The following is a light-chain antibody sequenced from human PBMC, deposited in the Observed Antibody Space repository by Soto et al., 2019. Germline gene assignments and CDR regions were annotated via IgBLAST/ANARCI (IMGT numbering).Light chain of an antibody. CDR3: QQYKNWPLT. CDR1: QSVSST. V-gene: IGKV3-15*01. CDR2: GAS. J-gene: IGKJ4*01. Sequence: EIVMTQSPATLSVSPGGRATLSCRASQSVSSTLAWYQQKPGQAPRLLIYGASTRATGFSARFSGSGSGTEFTLTISSLQSEDFAVYYCQQYKNWPLTFGGGTRWISN.